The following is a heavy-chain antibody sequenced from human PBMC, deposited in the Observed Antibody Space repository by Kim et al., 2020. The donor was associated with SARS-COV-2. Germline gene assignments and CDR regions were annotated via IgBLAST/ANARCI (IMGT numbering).Heavy chain of an antibody. V-gene: IGHV1-18*01. J-gene: IGHJ4*02. D-gene: IGHD3-22*01. CDR2: T. Sequence: TNYAQKLQGRVTMTTDTSTSTAYMELRSLRSDDTAVYYCARGRTMIELDYWGQGTLVTVSS. CDR3: ARGRTMIELDY.